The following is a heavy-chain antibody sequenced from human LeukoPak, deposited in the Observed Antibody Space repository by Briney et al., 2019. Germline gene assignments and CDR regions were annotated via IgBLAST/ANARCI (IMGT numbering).Heavy chain of an antibody. D-gene: IGHD2-2*01. J-gene: IGHJ2*01. CDR2: IWYDGSNK. Sequence: GGSLRLSCAASVFTFSSYCMHWVRQAPGKGLEWVAVIWYDGSNKYYADSVKGRFTISGDNSKNTLYLQMNSLRAEDTAVYYCEKDGWRTSDFYWYFDLWGRGTLVTVSS. CDR3: EKDGWRTSDFYWYFDL. CDR1: VFTFSSYC. V-gene: IGHV3-33*06.